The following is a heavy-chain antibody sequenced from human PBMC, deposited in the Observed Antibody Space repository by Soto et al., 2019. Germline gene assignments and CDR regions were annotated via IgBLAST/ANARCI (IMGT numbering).Heavy chain of an antibody. Sequence: QVQLQQSGPGLVKPSQTLSLTCAISGDSVSSNDAVWNWIRQSPSRGLEWLGRTYYRSIWQTEYAVYVKGRMTINPDASKNQFSLPLTSVTTEDTAMYYCARLVGNSWLDHWGQGTLVTVSA. CDR2: TYYRSIWQT. D-gene: IGHD6-6*01. V-gene: IGHV6-1*01. J-gene: IGHJ5*02. CDR1: GDSVSSNDAV. CDR3: ARLVGNSWLDH.